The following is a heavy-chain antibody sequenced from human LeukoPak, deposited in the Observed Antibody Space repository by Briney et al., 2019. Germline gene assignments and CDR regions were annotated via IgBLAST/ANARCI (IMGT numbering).Heavy chain of an antibody. D-gene: IGHD2-2*02. Sequence: PGESLKISCKGSGYSFTSYWIGWVRQMPGRGLEWMGIIYPGDSDTRYSPSFQRQATISADKSISTAYLQWSSLKASDTAMYYCARPYCSSTSCYNRFDYWGQGTLVTVSS. CDR1: GYSFTSYW. V-gene: IGHV5-51*01. J-gene: IGHJ4*02. CDR2: IYPGDSDT. CDR3: ARPYCSSTSCYNRFDY.